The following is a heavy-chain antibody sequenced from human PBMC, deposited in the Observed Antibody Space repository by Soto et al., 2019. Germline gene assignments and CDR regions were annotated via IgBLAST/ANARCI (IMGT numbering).Heavy chain of an antibody. CDR2: ISPYNGNT. Sequence: QVQLVQSGAEVKEPGASVKVSCKASGYTFVSYGISWVRQAPGQGLEWMGWISPYNGNTNYAQKFQGRGTMTTDTSTSTVYMELRSLRSDDTAVYYCSRDAQKWLVAAFDIWGQGTMVTVSS. CDR3: SRDAQKWLVAAFDI. D-gene: IGHD6-19*01. CDR1: GYTFVSYG. V-gene: IGHV1-18*01. J-gene: IGHJ3*02.